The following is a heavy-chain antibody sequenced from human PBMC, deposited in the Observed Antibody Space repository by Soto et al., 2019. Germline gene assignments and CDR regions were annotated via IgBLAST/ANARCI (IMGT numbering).Heavy chain of an antibody. V-gene: IGHV3-66*01. CDR1: GFTVSGSY. CDR3: ARDRVSPARFGY. CDR2: IYGDGTT. Sequence: EVQLVESGGGLVQPGGSLRLSCAGSGFTVSGSYMGWVRQAPGKGPEWVSTIYGDGTTYYADSVKGRFSVSRDNSKNTLYLQMYSLRAEDTALYYCARDRVSPARFGYWGQGTLVTVSS. J-gene: IGHJ4*02.